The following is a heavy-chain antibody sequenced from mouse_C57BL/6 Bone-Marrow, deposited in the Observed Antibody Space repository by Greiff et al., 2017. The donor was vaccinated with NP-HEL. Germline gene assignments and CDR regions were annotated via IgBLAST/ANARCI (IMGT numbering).Heavy chain of an antibody. Sequence: QVQLQQPGAELVKPGASVKMSCKASGYTFTSYWITWVKQRPGQGLEWIGDIYPGSGSTNYNEKFKSKATLTVDTSSSTAYMQLSSLTSEDSAVYYCARKSPITTVGGDYFDYWGQGTTLTVSS. J-gene: IGHJ2*01. V-gene: IGHV1-55*01. CDR2: IYPGSGST. CDR3: ARKSPITTVGGDYFDY. CDR1: GYTFTSYW. D-gene: IGHD1-1*01.